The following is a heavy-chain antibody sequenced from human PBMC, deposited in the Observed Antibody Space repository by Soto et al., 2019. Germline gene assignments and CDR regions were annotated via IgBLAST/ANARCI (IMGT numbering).Heavy chain of an antibody. CDR1: GGSISSSNW. V-gene: IGHV4-4*02. J-gene: IGHJ4*02. Sequence: TSETLSLTCAVSGGSISSSNWWSWVRQPPGKGLEWIGEIYHSGSTNYNPPLKSRVTISVDKSKNQFSLKLSSVTAADTAVYYCAREVRIRGPFDYWGQGTLVTVSS. CDR2: IYHSGST. D-gene: IGHD5-18*01. CDR3: AREVRIRGPFDY.